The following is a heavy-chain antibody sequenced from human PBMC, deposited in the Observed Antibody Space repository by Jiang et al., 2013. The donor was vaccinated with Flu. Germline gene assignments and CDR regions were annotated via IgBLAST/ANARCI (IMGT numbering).Heavy chain of an antibody. D-gene: IGHD5-24*01. J-gene: IGHJ4*02. CDR2: ITPLLDSI. V-gene: IGHV1-69*04. CDR3: ARDLGDGYSYGDY. Sequence: GAEVKKPGSSVKVSCKASGGTFSTYAFNWVRQAPGQGLEWLGGITPLLDSINNAQNFQDRVTITADKSTSTVYMELSNVTSEDTAVLHCARDLGDGYSYGDYWGQGNPDYRLL. CDR1: GGTFSTYA.